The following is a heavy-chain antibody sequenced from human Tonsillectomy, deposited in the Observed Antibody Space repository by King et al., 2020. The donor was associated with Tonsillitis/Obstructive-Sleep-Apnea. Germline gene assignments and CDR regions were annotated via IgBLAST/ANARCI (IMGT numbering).Heavy chain of an antibody. CDR3: AREEILLVPVVMGGGFDH. D-gene: IGHD2-8*01. CDR1: GGSFSGSY. J-gene: IGHJ4*02. CDR2: INHSGDT. Sequence: VQLPQWGAGLSKPSETLSLNCAVYGGSFSGSYWSWIRQPPGKGLEWIGEINHSGDTNYNPSLKSRVTISIDTSKNQFSLKLTSATAADTAVYYCAREEILLVPVVMGGGFDHWGQGTLVTVSS. V-gene: IGHV4-34*01.